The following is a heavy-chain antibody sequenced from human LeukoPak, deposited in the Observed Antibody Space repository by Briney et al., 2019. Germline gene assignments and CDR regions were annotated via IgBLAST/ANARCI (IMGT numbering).Heavy chain of an antibody. CDR3: AREAGGSGSYSSYYYYMDV. J-gene: IGHJ6*03. Sequence: GGSLRLSCAASGFTFSNYWMHWVRQAPGKGLVWVSRIRSDGSDTRYAESVKGRFTISRDNAKNTLYLQMNSLRAEDTAVYYCAREAGGSGSYSSYYYYMDVWGKGTTVTISS. CDR2: IRSDGSDT. V-gene: IGHV3-74*01. D-gene: IGHD3-10*01. CDR1: GFTFSNYW.